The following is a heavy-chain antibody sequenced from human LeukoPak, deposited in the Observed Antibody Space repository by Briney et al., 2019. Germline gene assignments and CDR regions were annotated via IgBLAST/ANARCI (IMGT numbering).Heavy chain of an antibody. Sequence: PSETLSLTCTVSGGSISSSDYYWGWVRQPPGKGLEWIGNIYYSGSTYYSPSLQSRVTIPVDTSKNQFSLKLSSVTAADMAVYYCARLTRVETAIGPWGQGTLVTVSS. D-gene: IGHD5-18*01. CDR2: IYYSGST. V-gene: IGHV4-39*01. J-gene: IGHJ5*02. CDR1: GGSISSSDYY. CDR3: ARLTRVETAIGP.